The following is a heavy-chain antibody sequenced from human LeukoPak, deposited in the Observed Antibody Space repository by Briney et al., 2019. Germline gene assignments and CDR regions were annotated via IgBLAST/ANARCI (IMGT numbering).Heavy chain of an antibody. Sequence: PSETLSLTCTISGGSISSYYWTWIRQPPGKGLEWIGYIYYSGSTNYNPSLKSRVTISVDTSENQFSLKLSSVTAADTAVYYCARGRARDGSYPWLDSWGQGTLVTVSS. CDR1: GGSISSYY. V-gene: IGHV4-59*01. J-gene: IGHJ5*01. CDR2: IYYSGST. D-gene: IGHD3-10*01. CDR3: ARGRARDGSYPWLDS.